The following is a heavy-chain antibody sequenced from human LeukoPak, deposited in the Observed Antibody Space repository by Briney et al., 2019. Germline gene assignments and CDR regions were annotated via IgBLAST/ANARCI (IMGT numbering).Heavy chain of an antibody. V-gene: IGHV4-59*08. J-gene: IGHJ3*02. Sequence: SSETLSLTCTVSGGSISTYYWSWIRQSPRKGLEWIGYIYVSGSTNYNPSLKSRVTISEDTSKNQFSLKLSSVTAADTAVYYCARQYYYASGSFAFDIWGQGTMVTVSS. CDR1: GGSISTYY. CDR2: IYVSGST. CDR3: ARQYYYASGSFAFDI. D-gene: IGHD3-10*01.